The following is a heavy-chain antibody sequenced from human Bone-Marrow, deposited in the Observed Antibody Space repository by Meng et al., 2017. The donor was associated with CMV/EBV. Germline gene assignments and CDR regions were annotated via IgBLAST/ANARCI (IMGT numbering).Heavy chain of an antibody. CDR1: Y. D-gene: IGHD1-1*01. CDR2: STRIENA. Sequence: YCTGCSRPPEKRVTWFGGSTRIENANNNPTLRHRVTISVDTAKNPCSAKLSSVTAADTAAYYCARGRVHLVLSSSTYNCFDPWGQGTLVTVSS. CDR3: ARGRVHLVLSSSTYNCFDP. V-gene: IGHV4-34*01. J-gene: IGHJ5*02.